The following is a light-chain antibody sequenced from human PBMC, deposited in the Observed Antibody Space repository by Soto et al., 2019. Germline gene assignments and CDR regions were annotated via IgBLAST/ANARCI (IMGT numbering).Light chain of an antibody. CDR1: QSVTSSY. CDR3: QHYGTSLWT. CDR2: DAS. V-gene: IGKV3-20*01. Sequence: EIVLTQSPGTLSLSPGERATLSCRASQSVTSSYVAWYQQKPGQAPRLLIYDASNRATGIPDRFSGSGSGTDFTLTISRLEPEDFAVYYCQHYGTSLWTFGQGTNVEIK. J-gene: IGKJ1*01.